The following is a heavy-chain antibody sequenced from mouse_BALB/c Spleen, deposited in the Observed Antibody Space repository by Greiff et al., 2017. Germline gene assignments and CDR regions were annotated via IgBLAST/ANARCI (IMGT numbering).Heavy chain of an antibody. V-gene: IGHV1S81*02. Sequence: QVQLQQPGAELVKPGASVKLSCKASGYTFTSYYMYWVKQRPGQGLEWIGGINPSNGGTNFNEKFKSKATLTVDKSSSTAYMQLSSLTSEDSAVYYFTRDYRYPHYYAMDYWGQGTSVTVSS. CDR2: INPSNGGT. J-gene: IGHJ4*01. D-gene: IGHD2-14*01. CDR1: GYTFTSYY. CDR3: TRDYRYPHYYAMDY.